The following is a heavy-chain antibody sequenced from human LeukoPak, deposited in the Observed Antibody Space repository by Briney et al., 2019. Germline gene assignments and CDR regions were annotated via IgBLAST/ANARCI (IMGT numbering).Heavy chain of an antibody. D-gene: IGHD4-23*01. J-gene: IGHJ4*02. CDR2: ISVYNGNT. Sequence: ASVKASCKATGYTFTNYNITWVRQAPGQGLEWMGWISVYNGNTNYAQNLQGRVTMTTDTSTSTAYMELRSLRSDDTAVFYCARIGYGANFFDSWGQGTLVTVSS. CDR3: ARIGYGANFFDS. CDR1: GYTFTNYN. V-gene: IGHV1-18*04.